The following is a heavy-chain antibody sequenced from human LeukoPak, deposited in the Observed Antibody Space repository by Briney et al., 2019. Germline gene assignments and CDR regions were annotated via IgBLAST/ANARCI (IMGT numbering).Heavy chain of an antibody. J-gene: IGHJ4*02. CDR1: GFTFSTYW. CDR3: ARDWFHAIDY. D-gene: IGHD2/OR15-2a*01. V-gene: IGHV3-74*01. Sequence: GGSLRLSCAASGFTFSTYWMHWVRHAPGEGLVWVSRIRSDGSDTRYAESVKGRFTISRDNAKNTLYLQMNSLRAEDTAVYYCARDWFHAIDYWGQGTLVTVSS. CDR2: IRSDGSDT.